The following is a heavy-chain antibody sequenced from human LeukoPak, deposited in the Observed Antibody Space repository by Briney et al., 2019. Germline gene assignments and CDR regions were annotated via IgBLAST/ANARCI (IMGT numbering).Heavy chain of an antibody. J-gene: IGHJ4*02. CDR3: ASLHKVTRYFDF. D-gene: IGHD4-23*01. Sequence: SQTLSLTCTVSGGSISSGDYYWSWIRQPPGKGLEWIGYIYYSGSTYYNPSLKSRVTISVDTSKNQFSLKLSSVTAADTAVYYCASLHKVTRYFDFWGQGTLVTVSS. CDR1: GGSISSGDYY. V-gene: IGHV4-30-4*08. CDR2: IYYSGST.